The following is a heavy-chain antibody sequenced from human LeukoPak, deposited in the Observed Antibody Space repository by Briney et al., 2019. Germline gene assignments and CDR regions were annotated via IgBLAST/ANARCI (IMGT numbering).Heavy chain of an antibody. J-gene: IGHJ3*02. CDR3: AGRGSSSGTFDI. D-gene: IGHD2-2*01. CDR2: IYYSGSS. Sequence: SETLSLTCTVSGGSISSYYWSWIRQPPGKGLEWMGFIYYSGSSYYNPSLKSRVTMSVDTSKNQFSLNLASLTAADTALYYCAGRGSSSGTFDIWGPGTFVTVSS. V-gene: IGHV4-59*04. CDR1: GGSISSYY.